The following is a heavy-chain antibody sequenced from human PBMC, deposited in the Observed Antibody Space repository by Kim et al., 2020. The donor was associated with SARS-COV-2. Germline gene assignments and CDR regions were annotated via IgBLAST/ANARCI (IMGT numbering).Heavy chain of an antibody. CDR1: GFTFSSYA. Sequence: GGSLRLSCAASGFTFSSYAMHWVRQAPGKGLEWVAVISYDGSNKYYADSVKGRFTISRDNSKNTLYLQMNSLRAEDTAVYYCARELEAGAFDIWGQGTMVTVSS. D-gene: IGHD6-19*01. J-gene: IGHJ3*02. CDR3: ARELEAGAFDI. CDR2: ISYDGSNK. V-gene: IGHV3-30-3*01.